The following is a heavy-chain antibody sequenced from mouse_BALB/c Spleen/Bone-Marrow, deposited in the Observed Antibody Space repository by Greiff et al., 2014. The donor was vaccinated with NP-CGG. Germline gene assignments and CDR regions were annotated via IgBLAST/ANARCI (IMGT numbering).Heavy chain of an antibody. CDR3: APYYYGRWFAN. Sequence: VQLQQSGAELVKPGASVKLSCTASGFNIKDTYMHWVKQRPEQGLEWIGRIDPANGNIKYDPKFQGKATITADTSSNTAYLQLSSLTSEDTAVYYCAPYYYGRWFANWGQGTLVPVSA. CDR2: IDPANGNI. CDR1: GFNIKDTY. D-gene: IGHD1-1*01. J-gene: IGHJ3*01. V-gene: IGHV14-3*02.